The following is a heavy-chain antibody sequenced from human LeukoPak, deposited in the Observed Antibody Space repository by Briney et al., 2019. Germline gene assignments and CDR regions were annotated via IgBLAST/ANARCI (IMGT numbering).Heavy chain of an antibody. D-gene: IGHD5-18*01. Sequence: SETLSLTCTVSGGSISSYYWSWLRQPAGKGLEGIGRIYTSGSTNYNPSLKRRVTMSVDTSKNQFSLTLSSVTAADTAVYYCARGGWPVDTARFDYWGQGTLVTVSS. CDR3: ARGGWPVDTARFDY. CDR2: IYTSGST. V-gene: IGHV4-4*07. J-gene: IGHJ4*02. CDR1: GGSISSYY.